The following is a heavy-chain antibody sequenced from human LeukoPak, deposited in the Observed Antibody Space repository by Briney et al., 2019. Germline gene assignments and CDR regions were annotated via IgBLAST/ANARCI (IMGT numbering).Heavy chain of an antibody. CDR1: GLTFHDYA. CDR3: AKESGKFDY. CDR2: IRADGGST. V-gene: IGHV3-43*02. Sequence: GGSLRLSCVASGLTFHDYAMHWVRKAPGKGLEWVSLIRADGGSTFYADSVRGRFSISRDNSKNSLYLQMNSLRTEDTAMYYCAKESGKFDYWGQGTLVAVSS. J-gene: IGHJ4*02.